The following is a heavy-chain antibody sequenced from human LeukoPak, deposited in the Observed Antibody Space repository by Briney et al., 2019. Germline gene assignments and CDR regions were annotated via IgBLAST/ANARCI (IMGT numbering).Heavy chain of an antibody. CDR3: ARPARYSSSCFDY. CDR2: IYYSGST. D-gene: IGHD6-6*01. CDR1: GGSISSSSYY. Sequence: SETLSLTCTVSGGSISSSSYYWGWIRQPPGKGLEWIGSIYYSGSTYYNPSLKSRVTISVDTSKNQFSLKLSSVTAADTAVYYCARPARYSSSCFDYWGQGTLVTVSS. J-gene: IGHJ4*02. V-gene: IGHV4-39*01.